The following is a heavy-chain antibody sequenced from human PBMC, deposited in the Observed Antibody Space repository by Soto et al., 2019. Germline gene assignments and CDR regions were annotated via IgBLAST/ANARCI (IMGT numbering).Heavy chain of an antibody. D-gene: IGHD7-27*01. V-gene: IGHV4-39*01. CDR2: IYYSGIT. Sequence: PSETLSLTCTVSGGSVSSSTYYWGWIRQPPGKGLEWIGTIYYSGITYYNPSLQSRVTISVDTSKNQFSLRLSFVTAADAALYFCPRKDVRAWGRFDPWGQGTLVTSPQ. J-gene: IGHJ5*02. CDR3: PRKDVRAWGRFDP. CDR1: GGSVSSSTYY.